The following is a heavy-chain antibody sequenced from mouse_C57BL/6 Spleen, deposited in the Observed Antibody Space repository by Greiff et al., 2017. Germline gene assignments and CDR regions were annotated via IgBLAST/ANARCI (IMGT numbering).Heavy chain of an antibody. V-gene: IGHV2-2*01. CDR3: ARNWVYYDYDGGVGFAY. J-gene: IGHJ3*01. D-gene: IGHD2-4*01. CDR1: GFSLTSYG. Sequence: QVHVKQSGPGLVQPSQSLSITCTVSGFSLTSYGVHWVRQSPGKGLEWLGVIWSGGSTDYNAAFISRLSISKDNSKSQVFFKMNSLQADDTAIYYCARNWVYYDYDGGVGFAYWGQGTLVTVSA. CDR2: IWSGGST.